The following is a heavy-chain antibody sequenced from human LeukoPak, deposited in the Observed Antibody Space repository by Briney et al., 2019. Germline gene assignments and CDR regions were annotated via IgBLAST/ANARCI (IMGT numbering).Heavy chain of an antibody. J-gene: IGHJ4*02. CDR3: VRGILYCSGGSCYRGPFDN. V-gene: IGHV4-30-4*01. CDR1: NDSISSGDYY. CDR2: IFHRGGT. D-gene: IGHD2-15*01. Sequence: SETLSLTCTVSNDSISSGDYYWNWIRQPPGKGLEWIGYIFHRGGTSYNPSLKSRILFSVDTSQNQFSLKLNSVTAADTAVYYCVRGILYCSGGSCYRGPFDNWGQGTLVTVSA.